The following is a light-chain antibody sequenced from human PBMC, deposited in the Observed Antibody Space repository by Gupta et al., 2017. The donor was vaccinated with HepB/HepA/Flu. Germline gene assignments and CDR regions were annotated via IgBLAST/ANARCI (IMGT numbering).Light chain of an antibody. CDR1: QSVSNY. Sequence: EVVLTQSPATLSLSPGERATLSCRASQSVSNYLAWYQQKPGQAPRLLIYDASNRATGIPARFSGSGSGTDFTLTISSLEPEDFAVYYCQQRITWPPGLTFGGGTKVEIK. V-gene: IGKV3-11*01. CDR2: DAS. J-gene: IGKJ4*01. CDR3: QQRITWPPGLT.